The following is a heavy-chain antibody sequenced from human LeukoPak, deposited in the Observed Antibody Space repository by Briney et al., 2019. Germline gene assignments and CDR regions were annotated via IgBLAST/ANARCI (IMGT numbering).Heavy chain of an antibody. V-gene: IGHV3-33*06. CDR2: IWFDGSNK. CDR1: GFTFSSYG. D-gene: IGHD6-19*01. J-gene: IGHJ6*02. Sequence: PGRSLRLSCTASGFTFSSYGMHWVRQAPGKGLEWVAVIWFDGSNKYYADSVKGRLTIYRDNSKSTLYLQMNSLRAEDTAVYYCAKAVAATGHYYFGMDVWGQGTTVTVSS. CDR3: AKAVAATGHYYFGMDV.